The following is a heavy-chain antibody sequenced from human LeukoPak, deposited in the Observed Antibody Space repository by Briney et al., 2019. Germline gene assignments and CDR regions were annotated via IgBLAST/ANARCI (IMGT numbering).Heavy chain of an antibody. CDR1: GYTFTSYG. Sequence: ASVKVSCKASGYTFTSYGISWVRQAPGQGLEWMGWISAYNGNTNYAQKLQGRVTMTTDTSTSTAYMELRSLRSDDTAVYYCARSLKKESNDAFYIWGQGTMVTVSS. CDR3: ARSLKKESNDAFYI. D-gene: IGHD2-8*01. J-gene: IGHJ3*02. CDR2: ISAYNGNT. V-gene: IGHV1-18*01.